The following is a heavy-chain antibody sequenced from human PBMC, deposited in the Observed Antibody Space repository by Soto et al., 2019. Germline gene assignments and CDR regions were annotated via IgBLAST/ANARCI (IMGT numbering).Heavy chain of an antibody. CDR2: INPSGCYT. D-gene: IGHD2-21*02. V-gene: IGHV1-46*03. J-gene: IGHJ5*02. CDR1: GYTFTSYY. CDR3: ARGGGIVVVTAPYDP. Sequence: QVQLVQSGAEVKKPGASVKVACKASGYTFTSYYMNWVRQAPGQGLEWLGIINPSGCYTTYAQRFLGRVTMTSDTSTSTVHMELGSLTSEDTAVYYCARGGGIVVVTAPYDPWGQGTLVTVSS.